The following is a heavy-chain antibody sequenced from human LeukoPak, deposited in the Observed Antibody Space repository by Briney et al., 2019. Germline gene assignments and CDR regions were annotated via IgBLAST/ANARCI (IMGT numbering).Heavy chain of an antibody. CDR2: INAGNGNT. CDR1: GYTFTSYA. D-gene: IGHD3-16*01. CDR3: ARDRGYNWFDP. Sequence: ASVKVSCKASGYTFTSYAMHWVRQAPGQRLEWMGWINAGNGNTKYSQKFQGRVTITRDTSARTAYMELSSLRSEDTAVYYCARDRGYNWFDPWGQGTLVTVSS. J-gene: IGHJ5*02. V-gene: IGHV1-3*01.